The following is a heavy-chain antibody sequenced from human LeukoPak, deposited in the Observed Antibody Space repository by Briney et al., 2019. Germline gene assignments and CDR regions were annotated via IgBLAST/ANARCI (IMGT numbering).Heavy chain of an antibody. Sequence: GASVKVSCKASGYTFTSYDINWVRQATGQGPEWMGWMNPNSGNTGYAQKFQGRVTMTRNTSISTAYMELSSLRSEDTAVYYCAGGATVTHGGAFDIWGQGTMVTVSS. CDR2: MNPNSGNT. J-gene: IGHJ3*02. CDR1: GYTFTSYD. D-gene: IGHD4-17*01. CDR3: AGGATVTHGGAFDI. V-gene: IGHV1-8*01.